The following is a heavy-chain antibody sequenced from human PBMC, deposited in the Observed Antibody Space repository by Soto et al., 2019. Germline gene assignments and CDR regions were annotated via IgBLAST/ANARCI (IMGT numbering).Heavy chain of an antibody. D-gene: IGHD2-2*01. V-gene: IGHV4-34*01. CDR3: ARGAGCSSTSCSRYYYYYYMDV. J-gene: IGHJ6*03. CDR1: GGSFSGYY. Sequence: SETLSLTCAVYGGSFSGYYWSWIRQPPGKGLEWNGEINHSGSTNYNPSLKSRVTISVDTSKNQFSLKLSSVTAADTAVYYCARGAGCSSTSCSRYYYYYYMDVWGKGTTVTVSS. CDR2: INHSGST.